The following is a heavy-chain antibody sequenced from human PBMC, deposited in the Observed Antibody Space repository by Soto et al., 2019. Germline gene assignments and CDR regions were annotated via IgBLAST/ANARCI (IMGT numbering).Heavy chain of an antibody. V-gene: IGHV1-18*01. D-gene: IGHD5-18*01. CDR2: ISAYNGNT. Sequence: QVQLVQSGAEVKKPGASVKVSCKTSGYTFTSYGFSWVRQAPGQGLEWMGWISAYNGNTNYAQKLQGTVTMTTDTSTRTASMEPRSLRPDATVRYSWATTLSYSYGPDYMAQETLVTVSS. CDR1: GYTFTSYG. J-gene: IGHJ4*02. CDR3: ATTLSYSYGPDY.